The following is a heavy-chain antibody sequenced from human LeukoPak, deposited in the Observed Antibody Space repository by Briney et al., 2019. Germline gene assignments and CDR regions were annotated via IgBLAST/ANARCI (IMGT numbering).Heavy chain of an antibody. CDR3: AKRIDKADAFDI. D-gene: IGHD2/OR15-2a*01. V-gene: IGHV3-30*02. Sequence: PGGPLRLSCAASGFTFSSYGMHWVRQAPGKGLEWVAFIRYDGSNKYYADSVKGRFTISRDNSKNTLYLQMNSLRAEDTAVYYCAKRIDKADAFDIWGQGTMVTVSS. J-gene: IGHJ3*02. CDR2: IRYDGSNK. CDR1: GFTFSSYG.